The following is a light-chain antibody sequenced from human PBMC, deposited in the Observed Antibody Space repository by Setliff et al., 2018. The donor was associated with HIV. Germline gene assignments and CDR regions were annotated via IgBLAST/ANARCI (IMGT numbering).Light chain of an antibody. CDR3: CSYAGSSTPYV. J-gene: IGLJ1*01. CDR2: DVT. Sequence: QSVLAQPASVSGSPGQSITISCTGTSSXXGGYNYVSWYQQHPGKAPKLMIYDVTKRPSGVSNRFSGSKSGNTASLTISGLQAEDEADYYCCSYAGSSTPYVFGTGTKVTGL. V-gene: IGLV2-23*02. CDR1: SSXXGGYNY.